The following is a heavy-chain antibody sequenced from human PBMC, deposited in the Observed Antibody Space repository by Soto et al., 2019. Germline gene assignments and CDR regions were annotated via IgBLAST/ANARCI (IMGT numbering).Heavy chain of an antibody. CDR3: ARNQGAQYYDFWGPQSTQDYYYDGMDV. V-gene: IGHV1-3*01. J-gene: IGHJ6*02. Sequence: QVQLVQSGAEVKKPGASVKVSCKASGYTFTSYAMHWVRQAPGQRLEWMGWINAGNGNTKYSQKFQGRVTITRDTSASTAYMELSSLRSEDTAVYYCARNQGAQYYDFWGPQSTQDYYYDGMDVWGQGTTVTVSS. CDR1: GYTFTSYA. CDR2: INAGNGNT. D-gene: IGHD3-3*01.